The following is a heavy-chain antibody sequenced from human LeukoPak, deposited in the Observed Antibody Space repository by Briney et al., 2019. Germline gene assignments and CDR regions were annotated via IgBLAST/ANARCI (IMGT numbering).Heavy chain of an antibody. Sequence: SETLSLTCTVSGYSINSGYYWVWIRQPPGKGLEWIGSIYRSGSTNYNPSLKSRVTISVDTSKNQFSLKVSSVTAADTAVYYCARHGIVFGSGTCFDYWGQGTLVTVSS. CDR2: IYRSGST. D-gene: IGHD1-26*01. V-gene: IGHV4-38-2*02. CDR3: ARHGIVFGSGTCFDY. J-gene: IGHJ4*02. CDR1: GYSINSGYY.